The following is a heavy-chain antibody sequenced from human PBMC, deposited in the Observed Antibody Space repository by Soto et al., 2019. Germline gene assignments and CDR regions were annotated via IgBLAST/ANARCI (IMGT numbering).Heavy chain of an antibody. CDR3: ARAYGYYFDY. J-gene: IGHJ4*02. CDR1: GGSISSYY. Sequence: SETLSLTCTVAGGSISSYYGSWIRQPPGKGLEWIGYIYYSGSTNYNPSLKSRVTISVDTSKNQFSLKLSSVTAADTAVYYCARAYGYYFDYWGQGTLVTVS. D-gene: IGHD3-10*01. CDR2: IYYSGST. V-gene: IGHV4-59*01.